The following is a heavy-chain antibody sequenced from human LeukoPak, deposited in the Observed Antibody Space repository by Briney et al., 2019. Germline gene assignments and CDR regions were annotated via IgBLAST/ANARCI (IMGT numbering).Heavy chain of an antibody. CDR1: GFTFSTYW. J-gene: IGHJ4*02. CDR2: IKQDGSEK. Sequence: GRSLRLSCAASGFTFSTYWMNWVSQAPGKGLEWLANIKQDGSEKYYLDSVKGRFTISRDNAKNSLYMQMNSLRAEDTSVYYCVRDVSGSSYGDYWGQGTLVTVSS. D-gene: IGHD5-18*01. CDR3: VRDVSGSSYGDY. V-gene: IGHV3-7*01.